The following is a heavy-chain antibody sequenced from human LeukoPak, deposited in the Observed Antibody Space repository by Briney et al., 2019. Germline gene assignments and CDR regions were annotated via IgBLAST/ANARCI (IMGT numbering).Heavy chain of an antibody. CDR2: INPNSGGT. Sequence: GASVKVSCKASGYTFTGYYMHWVRQAPGQGLEWMGWINPNSGGTNYAQKFQGRVTMTRDTSISTAYMELSRLRSDDTVVYYCAKVYSSSWYQNSEHAFDIWGQGTMVTVSS. CDR1: GYTFTGYY. D-gene: IGHD6-13*01. V-gene: IGHV1-2*02. J-gene: IGHJ3*02. CDR3: AKVYSSSWYQNSEHAFDI.